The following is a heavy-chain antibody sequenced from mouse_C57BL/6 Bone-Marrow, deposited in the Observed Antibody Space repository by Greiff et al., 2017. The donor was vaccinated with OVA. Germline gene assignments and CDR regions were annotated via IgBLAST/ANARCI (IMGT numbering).Heavy chain of an antibody. Sequence: EVQLQQSGAELVRPGASVKLSCTASGFNIKDDYMHWVKQRPEQGLEWIGWIDPENGDTEYASKFQGKATITGDKSSNTAYLQLSSLTSEDTAVYYCTTRGGYDYDEGWAMDYWGQGTSVTVSS. CDR1: GFNIKDDY. V-gene: IGHV14-4*01. CDR2: IDPENGDT. D-gene: IGHD2-4*01. J-gene: IGHJ4*01. CDR3: TTRGGYDYDEGWAMDY.